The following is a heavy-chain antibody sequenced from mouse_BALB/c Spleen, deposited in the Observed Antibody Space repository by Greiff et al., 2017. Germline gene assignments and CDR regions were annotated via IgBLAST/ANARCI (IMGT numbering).Heavy chain of an antibody. CDR3: ASQYGNYAMDY. J-gene: IGHJ4*01. D-gene: IGHD2-10*02. CDR1: GYTFSSYW. CDR2: ILPGSGST. Sequence: VKLQESGAELMKPGASVKISCKATGYTFSSYWIEWVKQRPGHGLEWIGEILPGSGSTNYNEKFKGKATFTADTSSNTAYMQLISLTSEDSAVYYCASQYGNYAMDYWGQGTSVTVSS. V-gene: IGHV1-9*01.